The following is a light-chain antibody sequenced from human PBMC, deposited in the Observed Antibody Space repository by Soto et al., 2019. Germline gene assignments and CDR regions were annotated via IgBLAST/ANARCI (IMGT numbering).Light chain of an antibody. CDR3: SSYTSSSTRCV. V-gene: IGLV2-14*01. J-gene: IGLJ1*01. CDR2: EVS. Sequence: QSAPTQPASVSGSPGQSITISCTGTSSDVGGYNYVSWYQQHPGKAPKLMIYEVSNRPSGVSNRFSGSKSGNTASLTISGLQAEDEADYYCSSYTSSSTRCVFGTGTKVTVL. CDR1: SSDVGGYNY.